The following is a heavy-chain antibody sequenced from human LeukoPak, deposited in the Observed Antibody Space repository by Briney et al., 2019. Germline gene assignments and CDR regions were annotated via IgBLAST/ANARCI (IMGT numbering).Heavy chain of an antibody. CDR3: ARDLVAVHYYDSSGYYYYGMDV. Sequence: ASVKVSCKASGYTFTGYYMHWVRQAPGQGLEWMGWINPNSGGTNYAQKFQGRVTMTRDTSISTAYMELRRLRSDDTAVYYCARDLVAVHYYDSSGYYYYGMDVWGQGTTVTVSS. V-gene: IGHV1-2*02. D-gene: IGHD3-22*01. CDR1: GYTFTGYY. J-gene: IGHJ6*02. CDR2: INPNSGGT.